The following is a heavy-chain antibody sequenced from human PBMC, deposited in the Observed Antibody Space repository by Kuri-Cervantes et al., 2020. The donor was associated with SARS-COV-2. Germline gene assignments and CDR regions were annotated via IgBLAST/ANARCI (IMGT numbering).Heavy chain of an antibody. CDR2: SNAGNGNT. J-gene: IGHJ6*02. CDR1: GYTLIHCS. V-gene: IGHV1-3*02. D-gene: IGHD6-19*01. Sequence: ASVKVSCKASGYTLIHCSIHWVRQAPGQWLEWMGWSNAGNGNTEYSQEFQGRATITADESTSTAYMELSSLRSEDTAVYYCARGPRKAVAGLSYYYYGMDVWGQGTTVTVSS. CDR3: ARGPRKAVAGLSYYYYGMDV.